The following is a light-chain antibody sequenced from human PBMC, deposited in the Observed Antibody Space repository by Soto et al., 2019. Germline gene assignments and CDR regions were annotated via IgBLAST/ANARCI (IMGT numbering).Light chain of an antibody. CDR3: QQYNTWPRT. CDR2: SSS. CDR1: ESVGSS. V-gene: IGKV3-15*01. J-gene: IGKJ1*01. Sequence: EMVVTQSPATLSVSPGERATLWCRASESVGSSLAWYQHKPGQAPRLLIHSSSTRATGIPARFSGSGSGTEFTLPITSLLSEDFAVYYCQQYNTWPRTFGQGTKVEIK.